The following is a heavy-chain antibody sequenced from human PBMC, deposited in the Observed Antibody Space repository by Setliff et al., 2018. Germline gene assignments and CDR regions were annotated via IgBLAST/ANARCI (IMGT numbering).Heavy chain of an antibody. V-gene: IGHV3-33*01. CDR3: ARDIAPAGSDAFDI. CDR1: GFTFSSYG. J-gene: IGHJ3*02. D-gene: IGHD6-13*01. CDR2: IWYDGSNK. Sequence: PGESLKISCAASGFTFSSYGMHWVRQAPGKGLEWVAVIWYDGSNKYYADSVKGRFTISRDNSKNTLYPQMNSLRAEDTAVYYCARDIAPAGSDAFDIWGQGTMVTVSS.